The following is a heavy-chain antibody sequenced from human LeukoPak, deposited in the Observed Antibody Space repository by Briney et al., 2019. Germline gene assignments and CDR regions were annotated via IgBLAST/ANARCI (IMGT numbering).Heavy chain of an antibody. D-gene: IGHD6-13*01. CDR2: IYYSGST. CDR1: GGSISSGGYY. J-gene: IGHJ4*02. Sequence: SQTLSLTCTVSGGSISSGGYYWSWIRQHPGKGLEWIGYIYYSGSTYYNPSLKSRVTISVDTSKNQFSLKLSSVTAAVTAVYYCVSAAAGAIDYWGQGTLVTVSS. V-gene: IGHV4-31*03. CDR3: VSAAAGAIDY.